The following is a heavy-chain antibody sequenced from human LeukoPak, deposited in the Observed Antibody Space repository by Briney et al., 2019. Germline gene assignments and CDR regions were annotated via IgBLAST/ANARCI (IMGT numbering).Heavy chain of an antibody. Sequence: PGGSLRLSCAASGFTFSSYAMSWVRQAPGKGLEWASAISGSGGSTYYADSVKGRFTISRDNSKNTLYLQMNSLRAEDTAVYYCAKFSPRYFDWLIFFDYWGQGTLVTVSS. D-gene: IGHD3-9*01. J-gene: IGHJ4*02. V-gene: IGHV3-23*01. CDR3: AKFSPRYFDWLIFFDY. CDR2: ISGSGGST. CDR1: GFTFSSYA.